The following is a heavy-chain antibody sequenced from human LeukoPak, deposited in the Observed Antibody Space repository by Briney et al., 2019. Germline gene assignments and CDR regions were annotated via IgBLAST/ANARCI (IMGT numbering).Heavy chain of an antibody. V-gene: IGHV1-18*01. CDR2: ISAYNGNT. J-gene: IGHJ4*02. CDR3: AGRPVLEWLSRPVDY. CDR1: GYTFTSYG. D-gene: IGHD3-3*01. Sequence: ASVKVSCKASGYTFTSYGISWVRQAPGQGLEWMGWISAYNGNTNYAQKLQGRVTMTTDTSTSTAYMELRSLRSDDTAVYYCAGRPVLEWLSRPVDYWGQGTLVTVSS.